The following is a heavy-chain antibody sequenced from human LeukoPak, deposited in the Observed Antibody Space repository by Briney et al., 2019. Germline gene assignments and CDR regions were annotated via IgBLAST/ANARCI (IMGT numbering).Heavy chain of an antibody. Sequence: GGSLRLSCAASGFTFSSYAMSWVRQAPGKGLEWVSAISGSGGSTYYANSVKGRFTISRDNSKNTLYLQMNSLRAEDTAVYYCAKKYDILTGPNYFDYWGQGTLVTVSS. CDR2: ISGSGGST. D-gene: IGHD3-9*01. J-gene: IGHJ4*02. V-gene: IGHV3-23*01. CDR1: GFTFSSYA. CDR3: AKKYDILTGPNYFDY.